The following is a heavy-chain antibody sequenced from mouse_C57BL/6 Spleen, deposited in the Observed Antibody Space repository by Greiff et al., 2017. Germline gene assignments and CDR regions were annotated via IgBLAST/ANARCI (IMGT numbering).Heavy chain of an antibody. Sequence: EVQGVESGPELVKPGASVKMSCKASGYTFTDYNMHWVKQSHGKSLEWIGYINPNNGGTSYNQKFKGKATLTVNKSSSTAYMELRSLTSEDSAVYYCARADYYGSSPYFDYWGQGTTLTVSS. V-gene: IGHV1-22*01. CDR1: GYTFTDYN. CDR3: ARADYYGSSPYFDY. D-gene: IGHD1-1*01. CDR2: INPNNGGT. J-gene: IGHJ2*01.